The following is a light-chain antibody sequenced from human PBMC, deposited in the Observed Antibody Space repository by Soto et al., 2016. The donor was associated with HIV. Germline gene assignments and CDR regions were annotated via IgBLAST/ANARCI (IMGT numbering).Light chain of an antibody. Sequence: SYELTQPPSVSVSPGQTASITCSGDKLGDKYACWYQQKPGQSPVLLIYQDSKRPSGIPERFSGSNSGNTATLTISGTQAIDEADYYCQAWDSFVVFGGGTKLTVL. J-gene: IGLJ2*01. CDR2: QDS. CDR3: QAWDSFVV. CDR1: KLGDKY. V-gene: IGLV3-1*01.